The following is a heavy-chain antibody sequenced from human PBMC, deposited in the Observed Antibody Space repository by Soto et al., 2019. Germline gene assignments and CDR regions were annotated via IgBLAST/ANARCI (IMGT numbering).Heavy chain of an antibody. CDR3: ARRGPDIVVVPAANDAFDI. V-gene: IGHV5-51*01. CDR2: IYPGDSDT. CDR1: GYGFTSYW. J-gene: IGHJ3*02. D-gene: IGHD2-2*01. Sequence: GESLKISCKGSGYGFTSYWIGWVRQMPGKGLEWMGIIYPGDSDTRYSPSFQGQVTISADKSISTAYLQWSSLKASDTAMYYCARRGPDIVVVPAANDAFDIWGQGTMVTVSS.